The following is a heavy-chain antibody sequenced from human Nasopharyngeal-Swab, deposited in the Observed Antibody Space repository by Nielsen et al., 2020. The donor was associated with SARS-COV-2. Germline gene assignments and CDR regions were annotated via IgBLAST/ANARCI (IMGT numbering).Heavy chain of an antibody. CDR3: AKDGGGWYTSGWYYFDY. J-gene: IGHJ4*02. D-gene: IGHD6-19*01. CDR2: FSGSSGKT. CDR1: GFAFSSYA. Sequence: GESLKISCAASGFAFSSYAMSWVRQTPGKGLEWVSSFSGSSGKTYCADYVKGRFTISRDTSKNTLYLQMNSLRADDTAVYYCAKDGGGWYTSGWYYFDYWGQGTLVTVSS. V-gene: IGHV3-23*01.